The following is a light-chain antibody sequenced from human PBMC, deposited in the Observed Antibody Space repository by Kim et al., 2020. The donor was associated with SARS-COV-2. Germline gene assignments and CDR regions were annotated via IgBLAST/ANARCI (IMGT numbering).Light chain of an antibody. J-gene: IGLJ2*01. V-gene: IGLV2-14*03. Sequence: QSITHSCTGTRRDIGGYNHVSWYQQHPGNAPKLMIYDVTKRPSGVSNRFSGSKSGNAASLTISGLQAEDEAEYYCNSYTSSNTFVEFGGGTKLTVL. CDR2: DVT. CDR1: RRDIGGYNH. CDR3: NSYTSSNTFVE.